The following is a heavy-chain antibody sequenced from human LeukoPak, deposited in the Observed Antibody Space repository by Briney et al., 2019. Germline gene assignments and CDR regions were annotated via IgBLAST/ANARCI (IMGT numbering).Heavy chain of an antibody. D-gene: IGHD2-21*01. CDR2: ISGNGDRT. V-gene: IGHV3-23*01. J-gene: IGHJ4*02. Sequence: PGGSLRLSCAASGFTFSSDGMSWVRQAPGKGLGWVSSISGNGDRTYYPDSVKGRFTISRDNAKNSLYLQMNRLRVEDTALYYCASGVAFDYWGQGTLVTVSS. CDR3: ASGVAFDY. CDR1: GFTFSSDG.